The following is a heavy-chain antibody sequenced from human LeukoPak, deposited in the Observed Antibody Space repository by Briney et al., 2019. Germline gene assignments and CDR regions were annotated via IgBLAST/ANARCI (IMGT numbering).Heavy chain of an antibody. V-gene: IGHV5-51*07. J-gene: IGHJ6*03. D-gene: IGHD1-26*01. CDR1: GYSFTSYW. CDR3: ARRSSGSYSVGGYYYYMDV. CDR2: IYPGDSDT. Sequence: GESLKTSCKGSGYSFTSYWIGWVHQMPGKGLEWMGIIYPGDSDTRYSPSFQGQVTISADKSISTAYLQWSSLKASDTAMYYCARRSSGSYSVGGYYYYMDVWGKGTTVTVSS.